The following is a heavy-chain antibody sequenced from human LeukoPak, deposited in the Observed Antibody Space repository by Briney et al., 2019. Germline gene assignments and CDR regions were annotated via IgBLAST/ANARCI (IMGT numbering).Heavy chain of an antibody. CDR1: GGSISSSSYY. V-gene: IGHV4-39*01. J-gene: IGHJ5*02. D-gene: IGHD6-13*01. Sequence: SETLSLTCTVSGGSISSSSYYWGWIRQPPGKGLEWIGSIYYSGSTYYNPSLKSRVTISVDTSKNQFSLKLSSVTAADTAVYYCARSLVQYSSSGDWFDPWGQGTLVTVSS. CDR3: ARSLVQYSSSGDWFDP. CDR2: IYYSGST.